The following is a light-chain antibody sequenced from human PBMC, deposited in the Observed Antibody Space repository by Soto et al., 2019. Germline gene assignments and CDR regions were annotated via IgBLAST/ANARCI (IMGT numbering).Light chain of an antibody. CDR2: RAS. Sequence: DIQMTQSPSTLSASVGDRVTITCRASQNIDRWLAWYQQKPGKAPNLLIYRASNLESGVPSRFSGSGSGTEFTLTISSLQPDDFATYYCQQYNSYPWTFGQGTKVEIK. CDR3: QQYNSYPWT. CDR1: QNIDRW. J-gene: IGKJ1*01. V-gene: IGKV1-5*03.